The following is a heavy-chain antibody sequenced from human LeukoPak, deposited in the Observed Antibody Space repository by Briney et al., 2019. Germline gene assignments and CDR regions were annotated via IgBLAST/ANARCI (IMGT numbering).Heavy chain of an antibody. CDR2: IYHDGKT. CDR3: LRQSPGFMIAGHFEC. Sequence: PSETLSLTCTVSGGSISTAHWWSWVRQSPGKGLEWIGEIYHDGKTNYHPSLESRVTVWMDKPRNQFSLRMHSMTAADTAVYYCLRQSPGFMIAGHFECWAQGILVTVSS. D-gene: IGHD3-16*01. CDR1: GGSISTAHW. V-gene: IGHV4/OR15-8*02. J-gene: IGHJ4*02.